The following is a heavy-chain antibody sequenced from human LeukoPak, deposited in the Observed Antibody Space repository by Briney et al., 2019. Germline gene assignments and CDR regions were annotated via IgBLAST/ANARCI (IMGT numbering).Heavy chain of an antibody. D-gene: IGHD4-23*01. CDR3: AREGGNSHDAFDI. V-gene: IGHV5-51*01. CDR2: IYPGDSDT. CDR1: GYIFTNSW. Sequence: GESLKISCKGSGYIFTNSWIGWVRQMPGKGLEWMGIIYPGDSDTRFSPSFQGQVTISADKSISTAYLQWSSLKASDTAMYYCAREGGNSHDAFDIWGQGTMVTVSS. J-gene: IGHJ3*02.